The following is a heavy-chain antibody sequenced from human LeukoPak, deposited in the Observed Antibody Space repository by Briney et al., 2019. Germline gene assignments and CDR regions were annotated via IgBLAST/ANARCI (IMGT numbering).Heavy chain of an antibody. J-gene: IGHJ4*02. CDR2: IKQDGSEK. V-gene: IGHV3-7*03. CDR3: ARDAPVLGVRGAAL. D-gene: IGHD3-10*01. Sequence: GGSLRLSCAASGFTFSSYWMSWVRQAPGKGLEWVANIKQDGSEKYYVDSVKGRFTISRGNAKNSLYLQMNSLRAEDTAVYYCARDAPVLGVRGAALWGQGTLVTVSS. CDR1: GFTFSSYW.